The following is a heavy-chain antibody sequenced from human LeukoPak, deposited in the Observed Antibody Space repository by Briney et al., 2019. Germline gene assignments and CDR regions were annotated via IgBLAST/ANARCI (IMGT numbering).Heavy chain of an antibody. V-gene: IGHV4-59*08. CDR1: GGSISSYY. Sequence: SETLSLTCTVSGGSISSYYWSWIRQPPGKGLEWIGYIYYSGSTNYNPSLKSRVTISVDTSKNQFSLKLSSVTAADTAVYYCARGQWLGEFDYWGQGTLVTVSS. CDR2: IYYSGST. CDR3: ARGQWLGEFDY. J-gene: IGHJ4*02. D-gene: IGHD6-19*01.